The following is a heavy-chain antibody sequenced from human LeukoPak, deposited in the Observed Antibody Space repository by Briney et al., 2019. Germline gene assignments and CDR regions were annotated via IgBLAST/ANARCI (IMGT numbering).Heavy chain of an antibody. CDR1: GFTFRGYW. D-gene: IGHD3-22*01. V-gene: IGHV3-74*01. J-gene: IGHJ4*02. CDR3: AREKTYYYDSSGYPALDY. CDR2: INSDGSYT. Sequence: GGSLRLSCVASGFTFRGYWMHWVRQAPGKGLVWVSRINSDGSYTNYADSVKGRFTISRDNAKNTLFLQMNSLRAEDTAVYYCAREKTYYYDSSGYPALDYWGQGTLVTVSS.